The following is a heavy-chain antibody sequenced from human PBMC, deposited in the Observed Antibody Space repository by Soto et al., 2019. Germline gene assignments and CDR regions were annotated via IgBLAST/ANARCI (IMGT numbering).Heavy chain of an antibody. CDR1: GGSISSYY. CDR2: IYFTGST. CDR3: ARGSCSSASCYTGDY. J-gene: IGHJ4*02. D-gene: IGHD2-2*02. Sequence: SETLSLTWTVSGGSISSYYWSWIRQPPGKGLEWIGYIYFTGSTNYNPSLKSRVTISVDTSKNQFSLKLSSVTAADTAVYYCARGSCSSASCYTGDYWGQGTLVTVSS. V-gene: IGHV4-59*12.